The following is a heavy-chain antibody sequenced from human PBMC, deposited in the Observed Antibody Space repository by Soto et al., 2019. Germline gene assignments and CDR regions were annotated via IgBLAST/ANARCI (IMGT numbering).Heavy chain of an antibody. CDR3: ARDPPAPLDY. Sequence: PGGSLRLSCSGSGFTFSHHSLYWVRQPPGKGLQCVSSISGSGGNIYYAESVKGRFTISRDNAKNSLYLQMNSLRDEDTAVYYCARDPPAPLDYWGQGTLVTVSS. CDR1: GFTFSHHS. D-gene: IGHD2-2*01. CDR2: ISGSGGNI. J-gene: IGHJ4*02. V-gene: IGHV3-64*04.